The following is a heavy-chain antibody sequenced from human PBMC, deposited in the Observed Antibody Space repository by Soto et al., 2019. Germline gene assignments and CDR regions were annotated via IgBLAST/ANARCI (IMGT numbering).Heavy chain of an antibody. CDR1: GFTFSGSA. V-gene: IGHV3-73*01. CDR2: IRSKANSYAT. CDR3: TRGMGFGEFGSREGLTYYYYYYMDV. D-gene: IGHD3-10*01. Sequence: GGSLRLSCAASGFTFSGSAMHWVRQASGKGLEWVGRIRSKANSYATAYAASVKGRFTISRDDSKNTAYLQMNSLKTEDTAVYYCTRGMGFGEFGSREGLTYYYYYYMDVWGKGTTVTVSS. J-gene: IGHJ6*03.